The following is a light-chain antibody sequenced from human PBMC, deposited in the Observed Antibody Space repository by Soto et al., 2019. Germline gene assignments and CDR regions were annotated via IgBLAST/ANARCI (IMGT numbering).Light chain of an antibody. J-gene: IGKJ5*01. Sequence: IQLTQSPPSLSATVGDRVTITCRASQTIDSYLNWFQQKPGMAPKLLIYAASKLQSGVPSRFRGSGSGTDFTLTLNTLQPDDFASYYCQQARSGITFRRGTRLEI. V-gene: IGKV1-39*01. CDR2: AAS. CDR3: QQARSGIT. CDR1: QTIDSY.